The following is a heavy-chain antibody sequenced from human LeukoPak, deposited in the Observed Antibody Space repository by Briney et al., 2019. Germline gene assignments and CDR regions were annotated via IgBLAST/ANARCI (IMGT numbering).Heavy chain of an antibody. Sequence: ASVKVSCKASGYTFTSYGISWVRQAPGQGLEWMGWISAYNGDTNYAQKLQGRVTMTTDTSTSTAYMELRSLRAEDTAVYYCARNFLGYYNWFDPWGQGTLVTVSS. V-gene: IGHV1-18*01. CDR2: ISAYNGDT. CDR3: ARNFLGYYNWFDP. D-gene: IGHD3-3*01. J-gene: IGHJ5*02. CDR1: GYTFTSYG.